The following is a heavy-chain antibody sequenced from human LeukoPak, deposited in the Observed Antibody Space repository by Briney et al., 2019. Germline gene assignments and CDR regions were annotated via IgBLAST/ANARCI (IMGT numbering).Heavy chain of an antibody. CDR2: ITSSGSTI. CDR3: AKNDWSSSFYFDY. J-gene: IGHJ4*02. V-gene: IGHV3-48*03. D-gene: IGHD3-9*01. Sequence: PGGSLRLSCAASGFTFSSYEMNWVRQAPRKGLEWVSYITSSGSTIYYADSVKGRFTISRDNAKNSLYLQMNSLRAEDTAVYYCAKNDWSSSFYFDYWGQGTLVTVSS. CDR1: GFTFSSYE.